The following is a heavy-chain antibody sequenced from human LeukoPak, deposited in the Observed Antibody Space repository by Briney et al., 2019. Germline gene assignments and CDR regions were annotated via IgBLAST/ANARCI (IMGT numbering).Heavy chain of an antibody. CDR1: GYTFTSYG. Sequence: ASVKVSCKASGYTFTSYGISWVRQAPGQGLEWMGWISAYNGNTNYAQKLQGRVTMTTDTSTSTAYMELRSLRSDDTAVYYCARDGEDSSGYYLVYFDYWGQGTLVTVSS. CDR2: ISAYNGNT. J-gene: IGHJ4*02. V-gene: IGHV1-18*01. D-gene: IGHD3-22*01. CDR3: ARDGEDSSGYYLVYFDY.